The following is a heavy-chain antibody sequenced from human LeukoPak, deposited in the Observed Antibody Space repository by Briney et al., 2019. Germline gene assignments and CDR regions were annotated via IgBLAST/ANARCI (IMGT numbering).Heavy chain of an antibody. CDR1: GFTFSIYA. V-gene: IGHV3-23*01. CDR2: ITGTSGHT. J-gene: IGHJ4*02. CDR3: AKEWYSSGYHGFDH. D-gene: IGHD3-22*01. Sequence: PGGSLRLSCAASGFTFSIYAMSWVRQAPGKGLEWVSAITGTSGHTYYADSVKGRFTISRDNSKNTLYLHINSPRAEDTAVYYCAKEWYSSGYHGFDHWGQGTLVTVSS.